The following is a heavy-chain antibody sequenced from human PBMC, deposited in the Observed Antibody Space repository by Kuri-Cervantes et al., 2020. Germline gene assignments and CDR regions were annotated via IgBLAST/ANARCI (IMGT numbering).Heavy chain of an antibody. CDR2: INHSGST. D-gene: IGHD2-8*01. J-gene: IGHJ4*02. V-gene: IGHV4-34*01. Sequence: SQTLSLTCAVYGGSFSGYYWSWIRQPPGTGLEWMGEINHSGSTNYNPSLKSRATISVDTSKNQFFLKLNSVTAADTAVYYCARAYTRYCTNGVCSDFDYWGQGTLVTVSS. CDR3: ARAYTRYCTNGVCSDFDY. CDR1: GGSFSGYY.